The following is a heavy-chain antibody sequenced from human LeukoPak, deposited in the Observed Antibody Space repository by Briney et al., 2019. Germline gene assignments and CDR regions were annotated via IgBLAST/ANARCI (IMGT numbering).Heavy chain of an antibody. CDR1: GGSISSSSYY. D-gene: IGHD6-13*01. J-gene: IGHJ4*02. CDR2: IYYSGST. CDR3: AREASEGPYRSSSWFTGSYYFDY. V-gene: IGHV4-39*07. Sequence: PSETLSLTCTVSGGSISSSSYYWGWIRQPPGKGLEWIGSIYYSGSTYHNPSLKSRVTISLDTSKNQFSLKLSSVTAADTAVYYCAREASEGPYRSSSWFTGSYYFDYWGQGTLVTVSS.